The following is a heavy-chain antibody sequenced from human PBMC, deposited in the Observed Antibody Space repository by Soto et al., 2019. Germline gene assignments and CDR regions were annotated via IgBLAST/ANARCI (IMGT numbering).Heavy chain of an antibody. J-gene: IGHJ4*02. Sequence: SETLSLTCTVSGGSISSYYWSWIRQPPGKGLEWIGYIYYSGSTYYNPSLKSRVTISVDTSKNQFSLKLSSVTAADTAVYYCARVVSDFWSGYYTPWYFDYWGQGTLVTVSS. CDR1: GGSISSYY. CDR2: IYYSGST. CDR3: ARVVSDFWSGYYTPWYFDY. D-gene: IGHD3-3*01. V-gene: IGHV4-59*08.